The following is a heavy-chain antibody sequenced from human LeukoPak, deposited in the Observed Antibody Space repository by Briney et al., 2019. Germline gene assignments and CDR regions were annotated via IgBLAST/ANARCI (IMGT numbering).Heavy chain of an antibody. CDR3: ARGRDGYNYYFDY. J-gene: IGHJ4*02. Sequence: GGSLRLSCAASGFTFSSYGMHWVRQAPGKGLEWVAVISYDGSNKYYADSVKGRFTISRDNSKNTLYLQMNSLRAEDTAVYYRARGRDGYNYYFDYWGQGTLVTVSS. CDR2: ISYDGSNK. V-gene: IGHV3-30*03. D-gene: IGHD5-24*01. CDR1: GFTFSSYG.